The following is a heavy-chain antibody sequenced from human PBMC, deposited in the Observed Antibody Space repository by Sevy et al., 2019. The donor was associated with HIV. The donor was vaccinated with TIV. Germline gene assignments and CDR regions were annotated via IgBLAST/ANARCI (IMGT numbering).Heavy chain of an antibody. CDR2: ISGSGGSGDKT. CDR3: ARKHDSSGYFDY. V-gene: IGHV3-23*01. Sequence: GGSLRLSCAASGFTFSNYAMNWVRQAPGKGLEWVSGISGSGGSGDKTNYADSVKGRFTISRDDSKNSLYLQLNSLRAEDTAIYYWARKHDSSGYFDYWGHGTLVTVSS. CDR1: GFTFSNYA. D-gene: IGHD3-22*01. J-gene: IGHJ5*01.